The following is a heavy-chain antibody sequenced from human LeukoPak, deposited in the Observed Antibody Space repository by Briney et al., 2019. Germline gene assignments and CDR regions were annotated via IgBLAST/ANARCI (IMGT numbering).Heavy chain of an antibody. CDR2: INPSGGST. CDR3: ARDQRVPAARHMGLYYYMDV. J-gene: IGHJ6*03. D-gene: IGHD2-2*01. CDR1: GYTFTSYY. Sequence: ASVKVSCKASGYTFTSYYMHWVRQAPGQGLEWMGIINPSGGSTSYAQKFQGRVTMTRDMSTSTVYMELSSLRSDDTAVYYCARDQRVPAARHMGLYYYMDVWGKGTTVTVSS. V-gene: IGHV1-46*01.